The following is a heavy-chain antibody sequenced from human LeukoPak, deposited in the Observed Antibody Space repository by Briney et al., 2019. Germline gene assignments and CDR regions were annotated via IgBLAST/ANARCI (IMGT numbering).Heavy chain of an antibody. CDR2: IYTSGST. CDR1: GGSISSYY. Sequence: PSETLSLTCTVSGGSISSYYWSRIRQPAGKGLEWIGRIYTSGSTNYNPPLKSRVTMSVDTSKNQFSLKLSSVTAADTAVYYCARDSSSSGSAFDIWGQGTMVTVSS. V-gene: IGHV4-4*07. D-gene: IGHD6-6*01. CDR3: ARDSSSSGSAFDI. J-gene: IGHJ3*02.